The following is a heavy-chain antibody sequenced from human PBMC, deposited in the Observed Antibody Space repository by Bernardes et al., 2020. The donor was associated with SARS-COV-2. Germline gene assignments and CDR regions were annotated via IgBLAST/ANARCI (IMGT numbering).Heavy chain of an antibody. CDR2: VNPNSGNT. J-gene: IGHJ4*02. Sequence: ASVKVSCKASGYTFTSFDINWVRQATGQGLEWMGWVNPNSGNTGYAQKFQGRVTMTGSTSISTAYMELSSLRSDDTAVYYCARGPPYCGGDCPFEGDYWGQGTLVTVSS. CDR1: GYTFTSFD. V-gene: IGHV1-8*01. D-gene: IGHD2-21*02. CDR3: ARGPPYCGGDCPFEGDY.